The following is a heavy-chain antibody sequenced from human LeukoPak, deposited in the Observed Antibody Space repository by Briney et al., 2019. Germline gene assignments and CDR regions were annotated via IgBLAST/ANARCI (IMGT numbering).Heavy chain of an antibody. Sequence: PSETLSLTCTVSGDSISSYYWSWIRQPPGKGLEWIGYIYTSGSTNYNPSLKSRVTISVATSKNQFSLKLSSVTAADTAVYYCAGLPHNYYYYMDVWGKGNTVTVSS. D-gene: IGHD5-24*01. J-gene: IGHJ6*03. CDR1: GDSISSYY. V-gene: IGHV4-4*09. CDR2: IYTSGST. CDR3: AGLPHNYYYYMDV.